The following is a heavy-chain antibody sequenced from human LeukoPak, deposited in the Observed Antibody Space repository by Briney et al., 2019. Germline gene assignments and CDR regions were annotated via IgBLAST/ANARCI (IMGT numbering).Heavy chain of an antibody. Sequence: SISIISSDIYYEDAVKGGFTICRDKAKKSMYVQMNRQRAEDTAVYYCARDRGYSYGRGIDYWGQGTLVTVSS. D-gene: IGHD5-18*01. CDR2: ISIISSDI. CDR3: ARDRGYSYGRGIDY. J-gene: IGHJ4*02. V-gene: IGHV3-21*01.